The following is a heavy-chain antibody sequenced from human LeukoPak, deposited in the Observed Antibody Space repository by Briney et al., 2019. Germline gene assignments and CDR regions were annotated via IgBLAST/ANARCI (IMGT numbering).Heavy chain of an antibody. Sequence: ASVKVSCKASRATFTASHIHWLRQAPGQGLEWMGWMNPNSGNTGYAQKFQGRVTMTRNTSISTAYMELSSLRSEDTAVYYCARIGSSSWYSTNYYYYGMDVWGQGTTVTVSS. CDR3: ARIGSSSWYSTNYYYYGMDV. CDR1: RATFTASH. CDR2: MNPNSGNT. V-gene: IGHV1-8*02. J-gene: IGHJ6*02. D-gene: IGHD6-13*01.